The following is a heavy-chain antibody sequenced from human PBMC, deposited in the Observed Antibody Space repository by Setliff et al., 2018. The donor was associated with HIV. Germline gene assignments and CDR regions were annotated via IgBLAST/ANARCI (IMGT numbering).Heavy chain of an antibody. CDR3: ARDLGSITIFGVVIQGAFDM. J-gene: IGHJ3*02. D-gene: IGHD3-3*01. CDR2: INPSGGST. Sequence: ASVKVSCKASGYTFVSDYIHWVRRAPGQGPEWMGIINPSGGSTNYAQKFQGRVTMTRDTSTSTVYMELSSLRFEDTAVYYCARDLGSITIFGVVIQGAFDMWGQGTMVT. CDR1: GYTFVSDY. V-gene: IGHV1-46*01.